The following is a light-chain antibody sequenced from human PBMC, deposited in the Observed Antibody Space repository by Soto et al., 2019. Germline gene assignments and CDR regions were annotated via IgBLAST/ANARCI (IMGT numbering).Light chain of an antibody. CDR2: GAS. J-gene: IGKJ2*01. CDR3: QQYGSSPYT. V-gene: IGKV3-20*01. CDR1: QSVSSSY. Sequence: EIVLTQSPGPLSLSPGERATLSCRASQSVSSSYLAWYQQKPGQAPGLHIYGASSRATGIPDRFSGSGSGTDFTLTISRLEPEDFAVYYCQQYGSSPYTFGQGTKLEIK.